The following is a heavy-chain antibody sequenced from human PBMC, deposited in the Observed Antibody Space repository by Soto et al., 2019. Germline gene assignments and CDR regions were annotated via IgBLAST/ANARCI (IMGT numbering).Heavy chain of an antibody. J-gene: IGHJ6*03. CDR3: ARVTMTAGSLYQYWYYMDV. D-gene: IGHD2-8*02. V-gene: IGHV1-8*01. CDR2: MNPNSDTT. CDR1: GFTFTDYD. Sequence: QVLLVQSGAEVKRPGASVKVSCSASGFTFTDYDVNWVRQAAGQGLEWMGSMNPNSDTTDYAQKFQGTLTLTRNTSKTTVYLQLSSLSSEDTAVYYCARVTMTAGSLYQYWYYMDVWGKGTTVTVSS.